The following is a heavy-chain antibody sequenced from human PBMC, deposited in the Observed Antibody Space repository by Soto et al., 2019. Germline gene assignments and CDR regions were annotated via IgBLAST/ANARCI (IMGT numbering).Heavy chain of an antibody. CDR3: ARVGVGVLLWFGVLYSEGSFDY. V-gene: IGHV1-2*02. CDR1: GYTFTGYY. D-gene: IGHD3-10*01. CDR2: INPNSGGT. J-gene: IGHJ4*02. Sequence: ASVKVSCKASGYTFTGYYMHWVRQAPGQGLEWMGWINPNSGGTNYAQKFQGRVTMTRDTSISTAYMELSRLRSDDTAVYYCARVGVGVLLWFGVLYSEGSFDYWGQGTLVTVSS.